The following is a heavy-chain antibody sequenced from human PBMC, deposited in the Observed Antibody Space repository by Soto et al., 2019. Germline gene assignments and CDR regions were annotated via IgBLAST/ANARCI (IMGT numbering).Heavy chain of an antibody. V-gene: IGHV1-18*01. CDR2: ISTHNGDT. CDR3: ARDWSRYYDSSGLMWFY. D-gene: IGHD3-22*01. Sequence: ASVKVSCKASGYTFTSYGISWVRQAPGQGLEWVGWISTHNGDTRYAQNLQGRITMTTDTFTNTAYMELTSLTSDDTAVYYCARDWSRYYDSSGLMWFYWGQGTLVTVSS. CDR1: GYTFTSYG. J-gene: IGHJ4*02.